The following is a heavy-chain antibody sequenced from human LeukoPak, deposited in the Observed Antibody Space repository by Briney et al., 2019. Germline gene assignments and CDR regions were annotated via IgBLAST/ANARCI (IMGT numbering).Heavy chain of an antibody. CDR2: IYTSGSN. CDR1: GGSISSGSYY. CDR3: ARGASRIDY. Sequence: SQTLSLTCTVSGGSISSGSYYWSWIRQPAGEGLEWIGRIYTSGSNNYNPSLKSRVTISVDTSKNQFFLKLSSVTAADTAVYYCARGASRIDYWGQGTLVTVSS. J-gene: IGHJ4*02. V-gene: IGHV4-61*02.